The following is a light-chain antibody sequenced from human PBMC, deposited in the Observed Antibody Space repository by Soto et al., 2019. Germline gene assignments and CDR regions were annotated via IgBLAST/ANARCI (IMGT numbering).Light chain of an antibody. Sequence: DIQLTQSPSFLSASVGDRVTITCRASQGISSYLAWYQQKPGKAPKLLIYAASTLQSGVPSRFSGSGSGTEFTLTIISLQPEVFATYYCQQLNSYPPYTFGQGTKLEIK. J-gene: IGKJ2*01. CDR2: AAS. CDR3: QQLNSYPPYT. V-gene: IGKV1-9*01. CDR1: QGISSY.